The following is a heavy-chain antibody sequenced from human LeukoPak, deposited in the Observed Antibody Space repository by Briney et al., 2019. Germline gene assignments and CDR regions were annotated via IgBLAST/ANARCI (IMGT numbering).Heavy chain of an antibody. CDR1: GYSFTSYW. V-gene: IGHV5-51*01. CDR2: IYPDDSDT. Sequence: GESLKISCKGSGYSFTSYWIGWVRQMPGKGLEWMGIIYPDDSDTRYSPSFQGQATISADKSVSTAYLQWSSLKASDTAIYFCARGYNWNDLDYWGQGTLVTVSS. CDR3: ARGYNWNDLDY. D-gene: IGHD1-1*01. J-gene: IGHJ4*02.